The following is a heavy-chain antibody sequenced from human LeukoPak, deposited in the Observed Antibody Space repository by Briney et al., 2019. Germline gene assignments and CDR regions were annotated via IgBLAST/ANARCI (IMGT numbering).Heavy chain of an antibody. D-gene: IGHD6-19*01. J-gene: IGHJ4*02. CDR3: GRGYGPNSSGWDS. V-gene: IGHV4-59*01. CDR2: IYYSGST. Sequence: SETLSLTCTVSGGSISSNYWSWIRQPPGKGLEWIGYIYYSGSTNYNPSLKSRVTISVDTSKNQFSLKLTSVTAADTAAYYCGRGYGPNSSGWDSWGQGTLVTVSS. CDR1: GGSISSNY.